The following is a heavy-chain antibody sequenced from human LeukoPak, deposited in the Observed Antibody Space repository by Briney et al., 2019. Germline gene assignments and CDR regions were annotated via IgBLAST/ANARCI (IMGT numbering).Heavy chain of an antibody. J-gene: IGHJ4*02. CDR3: ARDGGSYYDYFDY. Sequence: GGSLRLSCAASGFTFSSYGMSWVRQAPGKGLEWVSGINWNGGSTGYADSVKGRFTISRDNAKNSLYLQMNSLRAEDTALYYCARDGGSYYDYFDYWGQGTLVTVSS. D-gene: IGHD1-26*01. CDR2: INWNGGST. CDR1: GFTFSSYG. V-gene: IGHV3-20*04.